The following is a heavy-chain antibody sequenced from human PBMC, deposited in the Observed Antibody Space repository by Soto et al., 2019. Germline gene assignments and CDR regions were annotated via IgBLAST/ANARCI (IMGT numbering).Heavy chain of an antibody. Sequence: EVQLLESGGGLVQPGGSLRLSCAASGFIFNDYAVTWVRQAPGKGLEWVSTISGSAGSTYYTDSVKGRFTISRDNSRNTVYLQMNSLRAEDTAVYYCAMGLAAAGPLDYWGQGTLVTVSS. V-gene: IGHV3-23*01. CDR3: AMGLAAAGPLDY. CDR1: GFIFNDYA. J-gene: IGHJ4*02. CDR2: ISGSAGST. D-gene: IGHD6-13*01.